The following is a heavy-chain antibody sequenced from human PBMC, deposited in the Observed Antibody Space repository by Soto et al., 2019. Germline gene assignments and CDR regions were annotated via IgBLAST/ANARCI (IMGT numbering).Heavy chain of an antibody. Sequence: QVQLVESGGGVVQAGTSLRLSCAASGFRFSDYGMHWVRLTPGKGLEWVSLIWYDGTEKKYAESVKGRFTIARDNSKNMMCLQMNNLRGEDSGIYYCARDFASGWLDSWGQGVLVTVSS. D-gene: IGHD1-26*01. V-gene: IGHV3-33*01. CDR3: ARDFASGWLDS. CDR1: GFRFSDYG. CDR2: IWYDGTEK. J-gene: IGHJ5*01.